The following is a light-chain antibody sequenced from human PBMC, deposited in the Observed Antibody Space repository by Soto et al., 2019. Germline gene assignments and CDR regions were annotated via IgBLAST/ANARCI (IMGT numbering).Light chain of an antibody. V-gene: IGLV2-14*03. CDR3: SSYTSSNTYV. CDR2: DVS. CDR1: SSDVGAYKY. J-gene: IGLJ1*01. Sequence: LTQPASVSGSPGQSITISCTGTSSDVGAYKYVSWYQHHPGKVPQLMIYDVSNRPSGVSDRFSGSKSGNTASLTISGLQAEDEADYYCSSYTSSNTYVFGTGTKVTVL.